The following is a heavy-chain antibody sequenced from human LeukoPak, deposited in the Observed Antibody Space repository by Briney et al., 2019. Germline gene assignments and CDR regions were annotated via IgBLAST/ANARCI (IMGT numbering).Heavy chain of an antibody. J-gene: IGHJ6*03. Sequence: SETLSLTCTVSGGSISSSSYYWGWIRQPPGKGLEWIGSIYYSGSTYYNPSLKSRVTISVDTSKNQFSLKLSSVTAADTAVYYCATTKTGFDWLFNYYYYMDVWGKGTTVTVSS. CDR2: IYYSGST. D-gene: IGHD3-9*01. CDR3: ATTKTGFDWLFNYYYYMDV. CDR1: GGSISSSSYY. V-gene: IGHV4-39*07.